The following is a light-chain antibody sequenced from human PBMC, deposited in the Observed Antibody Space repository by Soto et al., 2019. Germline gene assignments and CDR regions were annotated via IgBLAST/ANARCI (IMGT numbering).Light chain of an antibody. CDR1: SSDVGGYKY. Sequence: QSALTQPASVSGSPGQSITISCTGTSSDVGGYKYVSWYQQHPGKAPKLMIYDVNNRPSGVSNRFSGSKSGNTASLTISGLQAEDEADYYFSSYTRSNTLVFGGGTKLTVL. CDR2: DVN. J-gene: IGLJ2*01. V-gene: IGLV2-14*01. CDR3: SSYTRSNTLV.